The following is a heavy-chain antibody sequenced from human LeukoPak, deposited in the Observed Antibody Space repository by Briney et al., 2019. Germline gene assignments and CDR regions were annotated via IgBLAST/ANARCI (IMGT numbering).Heavy chain of an antibody. CDR1: GGSFSGYY. J-gene: IGHJ4*02. CDR3: ARGEWLRLRKGFDY. CDR2: INHSGST. Sequence: SETLSLTCAVYGGSFSGYYCSWIRQPPGKGLEWIGEINHSGSTNYNPSLKSRVTISVDTSKNQFSLKLSSVTAADTAVYYCARGEWLRLRKGFDYWGQGTLVTVSS. D-gene: IGHD5-12*01. V-gene: IGHV4-34*01.